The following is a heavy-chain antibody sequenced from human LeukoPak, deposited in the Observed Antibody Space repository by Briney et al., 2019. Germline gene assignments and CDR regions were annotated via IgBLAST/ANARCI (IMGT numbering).Heavy chain of an antibody. Sequence: PGGSLRLSCAASGFTFSSYAMHWVRQAPGKGLEWVAVISYDGSSKYYADSVKGRFTISRDNSKNTLYLQMNSLRTEDTAMYYCARGGSSPTEHYFDYWGQGTLVTVSS. CDR1: GFTFSSYA. CDR3: ARGGSSPTEHYFDY. D-gene: IGHD2-2*01. V-gene: IGHV3-30-3*01. J-gene: IGHJ4*02. CDR2: ISYDGSSK.